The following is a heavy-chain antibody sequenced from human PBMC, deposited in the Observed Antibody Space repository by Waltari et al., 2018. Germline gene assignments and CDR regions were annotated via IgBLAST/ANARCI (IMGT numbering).Heavy chain of an antibody. CDR3: ARGESHYDFWSTGSHALDY. J-gene: IGHJ4*02. CDR2: IIPIFGTA. Sequence: QVQLVQSGAEVKKPGSSVKVSCKASGGTFSSYAISWVRQAPGQGLEWMGGIIPIFGTANYAQKFQGRVTMTADESTSTAYMELSSLRSEDTAMYYCARGESHYDFWSTGSHALDYWGQGTLVTVSS. D-gene: IGHD3-3*01. V-gene: IGHV1-69*01. CDR1: GGTFSSYA.